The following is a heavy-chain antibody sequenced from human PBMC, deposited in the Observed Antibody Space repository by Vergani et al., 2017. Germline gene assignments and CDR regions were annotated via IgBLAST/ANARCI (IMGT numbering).Heavy chain of an antibody. CDR3: AKMCNWDDSYFYCMDV. CDR1: GFSVSNNY. D-gene: IGHD1-1*01. CDR2: IFTGGTT. Sequence: EVQLVETGGGLIQPGGSLRLSCVVSGFSVSNNYMSWVRHRPGKGLEWVSFIFTGGTTYYEDSVKGRFTISRDNSKNTVHLQMNSLTAEDPAVYYCAKMCNWDDSYFYCMDVWGKGTTVTVSS. V-gene: IGHV3-53*02. J-gene: IGHJ6*03.